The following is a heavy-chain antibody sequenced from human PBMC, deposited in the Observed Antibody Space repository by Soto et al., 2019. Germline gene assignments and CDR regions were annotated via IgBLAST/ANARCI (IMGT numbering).Heavy chain of an antibody. V-gene: IGHV4-31*03. CDR1: GDSISRIDYY. CDR3: AREGGSYDSGGYLIRGAFDI. J-gene: IGHJ3*02. D-gene: IGHD3-22*01. CDR2: IYFRGNT. Sequence: QVQLQESGPGLVKPSQTLSLTCSVSGDSISRIDYYWTWIRQHPEKGLEWIGNIYFRGNTYYSPSLESRLTISVDTSKNQFSLKLPSVTAADPAVYYCAREGGSYDSGGYLIRGAFDIWGQGTMVTVSS.